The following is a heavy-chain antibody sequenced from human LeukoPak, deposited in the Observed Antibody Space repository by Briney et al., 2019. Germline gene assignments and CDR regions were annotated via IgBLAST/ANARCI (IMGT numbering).Heavy chain of an antibody. Sequence: GGSLRLSCAASGFSVRSNYMSWVRQAPGKGLEWVAVIYSGGRTSYADSVKGRFTISSDDSKDTLYLQMNSPRAEDTAVYYCARDRPLYGSGNYVWGQGTTVTVSS. CDR2: IYSGGRT. CDR1: GFSVRSNY. D-gene: IGHD3-10*01. J-gene: IGHJ6*02. V-gene: IGHV3-66*01. CDR3: ARDRPLYGSGNYV.